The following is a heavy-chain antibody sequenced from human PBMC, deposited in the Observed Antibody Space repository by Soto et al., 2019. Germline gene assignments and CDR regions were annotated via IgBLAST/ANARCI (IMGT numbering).Heavy chain of an antibody. CDR2: INPGDSET. CDR3: TRSFSTGWNY. D-gene: IGHD6-19*01. CDR1: GYSFTSNW. Sequence: PGESLKISCKGSGYSFTSNWIGWVRQMPGKGLEWMGFINPGDSETRYSPSFQGQVTISADRSVSTAFLQWSRLEASDTAIYYCTRSFSTGWNYWGQGTLVTVSP. J-gene: IGHJ4*02. V-gene: IGHV5-51*01.